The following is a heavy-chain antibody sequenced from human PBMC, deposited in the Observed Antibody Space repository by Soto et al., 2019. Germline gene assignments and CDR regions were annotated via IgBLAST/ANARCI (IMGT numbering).Heavy chain of an antibody. CDR1: GDSLTNYY. D-gene: IGHD2-21*02. Sequence: SETLSLTCTVSGDSLTNYYWNWLRQPPGKGLEWIGYIYYSGSTNYNPSLKSRVTISVDTSKSQFSLKLSSVTAADTAIYYCARLRPTATSDYWGQGTLVTVSS. CDR3: ARLRPTATSDY. CDR2: IYYSGST. V-gene: IGHV4-59*08. J-gene: IGHJ4*02.